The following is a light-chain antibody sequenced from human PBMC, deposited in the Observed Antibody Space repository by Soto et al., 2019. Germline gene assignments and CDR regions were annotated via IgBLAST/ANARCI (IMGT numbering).Light chain of an antibody. Sequence: EIVLTQSPVTLSLSPGERATLSRRASQSVSSSYLAWYQQKPGQAPRLLIYGASSRATGIPDRFSGSRSGTEFTLTINSLQSEDFAVYYCQRYNNWPLTFGGGTKVDIK. CDR2: GAS. CDR1: QSVSSSY. J-gene: IGKJ4*01. CDR3: QRYNNWPLT. V-gene: IGKV3-20*01.